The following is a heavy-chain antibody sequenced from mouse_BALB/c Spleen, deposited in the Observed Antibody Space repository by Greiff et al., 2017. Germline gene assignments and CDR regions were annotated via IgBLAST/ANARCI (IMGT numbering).Heavy chain of an antibody. Sequence: DVMLVESGGGLVQPGGSLKLSCAASGFTFSSYTMSWVRQTPEKRLEWVAYISNGGGSTYYPDTVKGRFTISRDNAKNTLYLQMSSLKSEDTAMYYCARNDGYYVDYWGQGTTLTVSS. J-gene: IGHJ2*01. D-gene: IGHD2-3*01. V-gene: IGHV5-12-2*01. CDR1: GFTFSSYT. CDR2: ISNGGGST. CDR3: ARNDGYYVDY.